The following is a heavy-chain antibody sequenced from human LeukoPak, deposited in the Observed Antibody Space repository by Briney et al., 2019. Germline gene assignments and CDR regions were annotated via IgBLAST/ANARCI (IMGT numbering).Heavy chain of an antibody. Sequence: ASVKVSCKASGYTFTSYAMNWVRQAPGQGLEWMGWINTNIGNPTYAQGFTGRFVFSLDTSVSTAYLQISSLKAEDTAVYYCAKNQLWFGGKMDVWGKGTTVTVSS. D-gene: IGHD3-10*01. V-gene: IGHV7-4-1*02. CDR2: INTNIGNP. CDR3: AKNQLWFGGKMDV. CDR1: GYTFTSYA. J-gene: IGHJ6*04.